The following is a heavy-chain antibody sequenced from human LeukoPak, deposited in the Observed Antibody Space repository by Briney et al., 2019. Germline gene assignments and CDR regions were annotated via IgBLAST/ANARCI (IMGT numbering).Heavy chain of an antibody. CDR1: GFTFDDYA. D-gene: IGHD5-18*01. CDR3: AEDRGYTSSSLLDY. V-gene: IGHV3-43*02. Sequence: GGSLRLSCAASGFTFDDYAMHWVRQAPGKGLEWVSLISGDGGSTYYADSVKGRFTISRDNSKNSLYLKMNSLRTEDTALYYIAEDRGYTSSSLLDYWGQGTLVTVSS. J-gene: IGHJ4*02. CDR2: ISGDGGST.